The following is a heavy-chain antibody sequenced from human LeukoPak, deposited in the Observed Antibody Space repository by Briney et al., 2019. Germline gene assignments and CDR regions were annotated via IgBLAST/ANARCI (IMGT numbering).Heavy chain of an antibody. CDR2: ISGSGSGT. V-gene: IGHV3-23*01. CDR3: AELGITMIGGV. CDR1: GFTFSTNA. D-gene: IGHD3-10*02. Sequence: GGSLRLSCAASGFTFSTNAMSWVRQTPGKGLEWLSAISGSGSGTYYADSVKGRFTISRDNAKNSLYLQMNSLRAEDTAVYYCAELGITMIGGVWGKGTTVTISS. J-gene: IGHJ6*04.